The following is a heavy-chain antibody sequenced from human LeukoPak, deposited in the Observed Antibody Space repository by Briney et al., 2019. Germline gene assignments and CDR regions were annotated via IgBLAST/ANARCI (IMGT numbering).Heavy chain of an antibody. Sequence: NPSETLSLTCTVSGGSISSYYWSWIRQPPGKGLEWIGYIYYSGSTNYNPSLKSRVTISVDTSKNQFSLKLSSVTAADTAVYHCARGYCSSTSCLNGGYYYYYGMDVWGQGTTVTVSS. CDR1: GGSISSYY. CDR3: ARGYCSSTSCLNGGYYYYYGMDV. CDR2: IYYSGST. V-gene: IGHV4-59*08. D-gene: IGHD2-2*01. J-gene: IGHJ6*02.